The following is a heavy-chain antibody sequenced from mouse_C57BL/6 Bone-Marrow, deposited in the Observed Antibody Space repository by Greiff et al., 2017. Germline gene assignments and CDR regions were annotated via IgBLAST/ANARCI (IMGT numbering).Heavy chain of an antibody. V-gene: IGHV1-5*01. D-gene: IGHD2-5*01. CDR1: GYTFTSYW. J-gene: IGHJ4*01. CDR3: TRCTAYYSNYYAMDY. CDR2: IYPGNSDT. Sequence: EVQLQQSGTVLARPGASVKMSCKTSGYTFTSYWMHWVKQRPGQGLEWIGAIYPGNSDTSYSQKFKGKAKLTAVTSASTAYMELSSLTNEDSAVYYCTRCTAYYSNYYAMDYWGQGTSVTVSS.